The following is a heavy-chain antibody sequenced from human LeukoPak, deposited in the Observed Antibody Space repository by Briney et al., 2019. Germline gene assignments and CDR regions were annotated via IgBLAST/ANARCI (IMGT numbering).Heavy chain of an antibody. D-gene: IGHD3-10*01. CDR2: IYYTGSGST. CDR3: ARDPRGSGSVIDY. V-gene: IGHV4-59*12. CDR1: GDSISPYY. J-gene: IGHJ4*02. Sequence: PSETLSLTCTVSGDSISPYYWSWIRQPPGKGLEWIGYIYYTGSGSTSNNPSLKSRVTISVDTSKNQFSLKLSSVTAADTAVYYCARDPRGSGSVIDYWGQGTLVTVSS.